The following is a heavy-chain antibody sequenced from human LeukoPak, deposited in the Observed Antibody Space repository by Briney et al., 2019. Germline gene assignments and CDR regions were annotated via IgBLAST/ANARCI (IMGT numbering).Heavy chain of an antibody. CDR3: ARVGGYSGYEWNVY. J-gene: IGHJ4*02. V-gene: IGHV3-21*01. CDR2: ISSSSYI. D-gene: IGHD5-12*01. Sequence: GGSLRLSCAASGFTFSSYSVNWVRQAPGKGLEWVSSISSSSYIYYADSVKGRFTISRDNAKNSLYLQMNSLRAEDTAVYYCARVGGYSGYEWNVYWGQGTLVTVSS. CDR1: GFTFSSYS.